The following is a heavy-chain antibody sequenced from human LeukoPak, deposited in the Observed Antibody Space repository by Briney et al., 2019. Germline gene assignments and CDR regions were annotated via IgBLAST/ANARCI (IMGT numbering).Heavy chain of an antibody. CDR3: AKSPTRYYYYYMDV. J-gene: IGHJ6*03. V-gene: IGHV3-9*03. Sequence: GGSLRLSCAASGFTFDDYAMHWVRQAPGKGLEWVSGISWNSGSIGYADSVKGRFTISRDNAKNSLYLQMNSLRAEDMALYYCAKSPTRYYYYYMDVWGKGTTVTVSS. CDR2: ISWNSGSI. CDR1: GFTFDDYA.